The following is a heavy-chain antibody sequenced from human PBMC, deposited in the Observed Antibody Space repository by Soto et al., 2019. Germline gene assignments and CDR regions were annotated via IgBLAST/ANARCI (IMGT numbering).Heavy chain of an antibody. CDR3: ARVTMITFGGVIVRGGMDV. Sequence: SETLSLTCTVSGGSISSGDYYWSWIRQPPGKGLEWIGYIYYSGSTYYNPSLKSRVTISVDTSKNQFSLKLSSVTAADTAVYYCARVTMITFGGVIVRGGMDVWGQGTTVTVS. D-gene: IGHD3-16*02. CDR1: GGSISSGDYY. J-gene: IGHJ6*02. V-gene: IGHV4-30-4*01. CDR2: IYYSGST.